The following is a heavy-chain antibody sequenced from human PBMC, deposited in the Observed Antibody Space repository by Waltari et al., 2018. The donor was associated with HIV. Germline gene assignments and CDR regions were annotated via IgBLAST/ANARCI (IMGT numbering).Heavy chain of an antibody. D-gene: IGHD3-16*01. Sequence: EVQLVESGGGLVKPGGSLRPSCAAPGFTFSSYSMNWVRQAPGKGLEWVSSISSSSSYIYYADSVKGRFTISRDNAKNSLYLQMNSLRAEDTAVYYCARDFWGGYYYGMDVWGQGTTVTVSS. CDR3: ARDFWGGYYYGMDV. J-gene: IGHJ6*02. CDR2: ISSSSSYI. CDR1: GFTFSSYS. V-gene: IGHV3-21*01.